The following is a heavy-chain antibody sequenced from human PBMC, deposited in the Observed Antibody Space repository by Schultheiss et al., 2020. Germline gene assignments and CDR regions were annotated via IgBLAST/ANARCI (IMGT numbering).Heavy chain of an antibody. CDR1: GFTFNYYA. Sequence: GESLKISCAASGFTFNYYAMTWVRQAPGKGLEWVSTISGSGNNTYYADSVKGRFTISRDNSNNTLYLQMNSLRAEDTAVYYCSSLSFGDYDDYWGQGTLVNVYS. CDR2: ISGSGNNT. J-gene: IGHJ4*02. V-gene: IGHV3-23*01. D-gene: IGHD3-16*02. CDR3: SSLSFGDYDDY.